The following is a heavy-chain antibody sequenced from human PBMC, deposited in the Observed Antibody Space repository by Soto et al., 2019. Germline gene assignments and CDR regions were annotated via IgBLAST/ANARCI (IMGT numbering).Heavy chain of an antibody. CDR2: ISSGGTAI. Sequence: QVQLVESGGGLVKPGGSLRLSCAASGFTFSDYYMNWIRQSPGKGLEWLSYISSGGTAIYYADSVKGRFTVSRDNAKNSLFLQMNSLRAEDTAVYFCARATSGSGGSTSLYDYWGQGTLVTVSS. CDR3: ARATSGSGGSTSLYDY. D-gene: IGHD2-2*01. CDR1: GFTFSDYY. J-gene: IGHJ4*02. V-gene: IGHV3-11*01.